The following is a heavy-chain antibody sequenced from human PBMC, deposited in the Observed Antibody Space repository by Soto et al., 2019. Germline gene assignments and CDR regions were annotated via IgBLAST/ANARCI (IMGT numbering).Heavy chain of an antibody. D-gene: IGHD3-10*01. V-gene: IGHV5-51*01. CDR2: IYPGDSDT. CDR3: AKDHYGSAIYGMDV. CDR1: GYSFTSYW. J-gene: IGHJ6*02. Sequence: PGESLKISCKGSGYSFTSYWIGWVRQMPGKGLEWMGIIYPGDSDTRYSPSFQGQVTISADKSISTAYLQMNSLRPEDTALYYCAKDHYGSAIYGMDVWGQGTTVTVSS.